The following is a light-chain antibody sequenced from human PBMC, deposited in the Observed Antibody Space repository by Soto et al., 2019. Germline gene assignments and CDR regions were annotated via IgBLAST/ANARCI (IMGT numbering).Light chain of an antibody. Sequence: EIVMTQSPGTLSVSPGEQATLSCRASQSVGSNVAWYQQKPGQAPRLLISSASTRATGIPARFSGTGSGTEVTLTISSLESEDLAIYYGQQYMNWPPKTFGQGTRVEIK. V-gene: IGKV3-15*01. CDR1: QSVGSN. CDR2: SAS. CDR3: QQYMNWPPKT. J-gene: IGKJ1*01.